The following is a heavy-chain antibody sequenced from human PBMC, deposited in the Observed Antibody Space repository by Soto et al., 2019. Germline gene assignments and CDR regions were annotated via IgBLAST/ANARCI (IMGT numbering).Heavy chain of an antibody. CDR1: GFTFSSYS. CDR3: AKDRNGYSSSWNYPLDY. D-gene: IGHD6-13*01. Sequence: GGSLRLSCAASGFTFSSYSMSWVRHAPGKGLEWVSGISGHGGSTNYADSVKGRFTISRDNSKNTLYLQMNSLRAEDTAVYYCAKDRNGYSSSWNYPLDYWGQGTLVTVSS. V-gene: IGHV3-23*01. J-gene: IGHJ4*02. CDR2: ISGHGGST.